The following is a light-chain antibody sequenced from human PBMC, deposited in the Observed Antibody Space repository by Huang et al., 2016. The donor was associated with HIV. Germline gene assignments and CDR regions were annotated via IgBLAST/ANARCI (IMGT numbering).Light chain of an antibody. J-gene: IGKJ1*01. Sequence: DIRMTQSPSSLSASVGDRVTITCRASQGISNYLALYHQKPGKVPDLLIYAASTLQSGVPSRLIGSGSGTDFTLTISSLQPEDVGTYYCQKYNSAPPTFGQGTKVEIK. CDR3: QKYNSAPPT. CDR1: QGISNY. CDR2: AAS. V-gene: IGKV1-27*01.